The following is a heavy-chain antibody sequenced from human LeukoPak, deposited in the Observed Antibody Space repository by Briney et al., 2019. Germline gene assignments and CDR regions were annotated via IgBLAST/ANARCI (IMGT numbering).Heavy chain of an antibody. Sequence: GGSLRLSCAASGFTFSSYSMNWVRQAPGKGLEWVSSIGSSSSYIYYADSVKGRFTISRDNAKNSLYLQMNSLGAEDTAVYYCARDWRTAAAGTWDWFDPWGQGTLVTVSS. CDR3: ARDWRTAAAGTWDWFDP. D-gene: IGHD6-13*01. CDR2: IGSSSSYI. V-gene: IGHV3-21*01. CDR1: GFTFSSYS. J-gene: IGHJ5*02.